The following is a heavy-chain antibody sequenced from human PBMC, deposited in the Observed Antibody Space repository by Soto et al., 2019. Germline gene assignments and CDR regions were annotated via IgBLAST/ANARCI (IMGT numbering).Heavy chain of an antibody. Sequence: QLQLQESGPGLVKPSETLSLTCTVSGGSISSSSYYWGWIRQPPGKGLEWIGSIYYSGSTYYNPSLKSRVTISVDTSKNQFSLKLSSVTAADTAVYYCARHPDCSGGSCYSGSSWFDPWGQGTLVTVSS. V-gene: IGHV4-39*01. CDR2: IYYSGST. J-gene: IGHJ5*02. D-gene: IGHD2-15*01. CDR1: GGSISSSSYY. CDR3: ARHPDCSGGSCYSGSSWFDP.